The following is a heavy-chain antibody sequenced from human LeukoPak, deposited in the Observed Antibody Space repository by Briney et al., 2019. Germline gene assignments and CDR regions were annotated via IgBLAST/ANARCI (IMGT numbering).Heavy chain of an antibody. V-gene: IGHV4-39*07. CDR3: ARDRGSGYYPGDY. CDR2: IYYSGST. J-gene: IGHJ4*02. D-gene: IGHD3-22*01. CDR1: GGSISSSSYY. Sequence: SETLSLTCTVSGGSISSSSYYWGWIRQPPGKGLEWIGSIYYSGSTYYNPSLKSRVTISVDTSKNQFSLKLSSVTAADTAVYYCARDRGSGYYPGDYWGQGTLVTVSS.